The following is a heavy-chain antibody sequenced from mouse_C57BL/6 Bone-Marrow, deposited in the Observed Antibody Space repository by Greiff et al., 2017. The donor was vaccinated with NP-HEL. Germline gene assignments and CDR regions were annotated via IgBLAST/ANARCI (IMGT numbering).Heavy chain of an antibody. CDR3: AREGDYDVGYFDY. V-gene: IGHV1-72*01. D-gene: IGHD2-4*01. CDR1: GYTFTSYW. J-gene: IGHJ2*01. Sequence: VQRVESGAELVKPGASVKLSCKASGYTFTSYWMHWVKQRPGRGLEWIGRIDPNSGGTKYNEKFKSKATLTVDKPSSTAYMQLSSLTSEDSAVYYCAREGDYDVGYFDYWGQGTTLTVSS. CDR2: IDPNSGGT.